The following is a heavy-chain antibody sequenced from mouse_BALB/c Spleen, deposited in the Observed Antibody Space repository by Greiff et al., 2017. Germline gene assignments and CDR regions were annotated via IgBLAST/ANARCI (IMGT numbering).Heavy chain of an antibody. CDR3: ARNRGYGNYAYAMDY. V-gene: IGHV2-2*02. D-gene: IGHD2-1*01. Sequence: QVQLKQSGPGLVQPSQSLSITCTVSGFSLTSYGVHWVRQSPGKGLEWLGVIWSGGSTDYNAAFISRLSISKDNSKSQVFFKMNSLQANDTAICYCARNRGYGNYAYAMDYWGQGTSVTVSS. J-gene: IGHJ4*01. CDR1: GFSLTSYG. CDR2: IWSGGST.